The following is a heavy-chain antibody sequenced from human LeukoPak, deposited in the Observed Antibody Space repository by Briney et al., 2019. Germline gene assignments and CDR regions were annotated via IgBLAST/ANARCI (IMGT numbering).Heavy chain of an antibody. CDR3: AKGWRGTADY. Sequence: GRSLRLSCAASGFTFSSYGMHWVRRAPGKGLEWVAVIWYDGSNKYYADSVKGRFTISRDNSKNTLYLQMNSLRAEDTAVYYCAKGWRGTADYWGQGTLVTVSS. CDR1: GFTFSSYG. J-gene: IGHJ4*02. V-gene: IGHV3-33*06. D-gene: IGHD1-26*01. CDR2: IWYDGSNK.